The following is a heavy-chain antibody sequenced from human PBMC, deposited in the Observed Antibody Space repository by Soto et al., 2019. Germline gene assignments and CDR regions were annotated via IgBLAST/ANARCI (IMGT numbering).Heavy chain of an antibody. CDR3: TTDTRRYDYGMDV. Sequence: PGGSLRLSCAASGFTFSNAWMSWVRQAPGKGLEWVGRIKSKTDGGTTDYAAPVKGRFTISRDDSKNTLYLQMNSLKTEDTAVYYCTTDTRRYDYGMDVWGQGTTVTVSS. CDR2: IKSKTDGGTT. J-gene: IGHJ6*02. V-gene: IGHV3-15*01. D-gene: IGHD1-26*01. CDR1: GFTFSNAW.